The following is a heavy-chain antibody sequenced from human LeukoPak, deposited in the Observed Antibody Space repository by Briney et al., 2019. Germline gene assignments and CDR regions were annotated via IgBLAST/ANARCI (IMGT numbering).Heavy chain of an antibody. J-gene: IGHJ1*01. V-gene: IGHV4-59*08. CDR3: ARRRYYDGSGYLE. D-gene: IGHD3-22*01. CDR1: GGSVRSYY. Sequence: SETLSLTCTVSGGSVRSYYWSWIRQPPGKGLEWIGYIYSSGSTNYNPSLKSRVTISVDTSKKQFSLTLRSVTAADTAVYYCARRRYYDGSGYLEWGQGTLLSVSS. CDR2: IYSSGST.